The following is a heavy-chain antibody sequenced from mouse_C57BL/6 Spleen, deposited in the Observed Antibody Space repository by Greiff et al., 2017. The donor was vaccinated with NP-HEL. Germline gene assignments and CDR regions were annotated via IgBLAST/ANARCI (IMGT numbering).Heavy chain of an antibody. CDR2: ISSGGDYI. J-gene: IGHJ1*03. D-gene: IGHD1-1*01. CDR1: GFTFSSYA. Sequence: EVKVVESGEGLVKPGGSLKLSCAASGFTFSSYAMSWVRQTPEKRLEWVAYISSGGDYIYYADTVKGRFTISRDNARNTLYLQMSSLKSEDTAMYYCTRDLRDYGSSQYWYFDVWGTGTTVTVSS. V-gene: IGHV5-9-1*02. CDR3: TRDLRDYGSSQYWYFDV.